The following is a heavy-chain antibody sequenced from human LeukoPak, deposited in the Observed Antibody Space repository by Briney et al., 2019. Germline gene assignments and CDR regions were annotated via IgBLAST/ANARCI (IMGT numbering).Heavy chain of an antibody. Sequence: SETLSLTCTVSGDSISSTTYYWGWIRQPPGKGLEWIGSIYYNGNTYYNPSLKSRVTISIDTSKNQFSLKLNSLTTADTAVYYCTRGAGWLIDYWGQGILVTVSS. CDR1: GDSISSTTYY. CDR2: IYYNGNT. CDR3: TRGAGWLIDY. J-gene: IGHJ4*02. V-gene: IGHV4-39*07. D-gene: IGHD3-16*01.